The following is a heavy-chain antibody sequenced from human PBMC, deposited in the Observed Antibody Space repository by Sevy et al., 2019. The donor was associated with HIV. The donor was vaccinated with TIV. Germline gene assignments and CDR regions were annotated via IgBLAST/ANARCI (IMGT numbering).Heavy chain of an antibody. CDR1: GGTFSSYA. CDR3: ARDRWVTMVRGVLYY. Sequence: ASVKVSCKASGGTFSSYAISWVRQAPGQGLEWMGGIIPIFGTANYAQKFQGRVTITGDESTSTAYMELGSLRSEDTAVYYCARDRWVTMVRGVLYYWGQGTLVTVSS. D-gene: IGHD3-10*01. J-gene: IGHJ4*02. CDR2: IIPIFGTA. V-gene: IGHV1-69*13.